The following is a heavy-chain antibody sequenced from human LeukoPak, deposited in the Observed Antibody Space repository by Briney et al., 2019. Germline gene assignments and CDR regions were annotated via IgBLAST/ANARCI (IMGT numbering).Heavy chain of an antibody. Sequence: ASVKVSCKASGYTFTNLGISWVRQAPGQGLEWMGWISAYNGNTNYAQKFQGRVTMTTDTSTTTAYMELRSLRSDDTAVYYCARLLQGWELNYYYSYMDVWGKGTTVTISS. D-gene: IGHD4-23*01. CDR1: GYTFTNLG. CDR2: ISAYNGNT. CDR3: ARLLQGWELNYYYSYMDV. V-gene: IGHV1-18*01. J-gene: IGHJ6*03.